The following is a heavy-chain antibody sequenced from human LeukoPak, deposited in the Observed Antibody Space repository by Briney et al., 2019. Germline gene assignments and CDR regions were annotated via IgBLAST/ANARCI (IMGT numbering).Heavy chain of an antibody. Sequence: GGSLRLSCAASGFTFSSYSMNWVRQAPGKGLEWVSSISSSSSYIYYADSVKGRFTISRDNAKNSLYLQMNSLRAEDTAVYYCARDGYNLRRSDYWGQGTLVTVSS. V-gene: IGHV3-21*01. D-gene: IGHD5-24*01. J-gene: IGHJ4*02. CDR3: ARDGYNLRRSDY. CDR1: GFTFSSYS. CDR2: ISSSSSYI.